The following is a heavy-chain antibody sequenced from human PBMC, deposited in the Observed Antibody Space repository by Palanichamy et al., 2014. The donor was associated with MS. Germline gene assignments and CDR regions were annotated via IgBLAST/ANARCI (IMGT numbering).Heavy chain of an antibody. V-gene: IGHV1-2*02. CDR2: INPNTGAT. J-gene: IGHJ4*02. CDR3: ATRDGYTNSWQKPFFEY. D-gene: IGHD6-13*01. Sequence: QVQLVQSGAEVQKPGASVKVSCKASGYTFTGCYTHWVRQAPGQGLEWMGWINPNTGATNYAQKFQGRVTMTRDTSISTAYMDLTTLRSDDTAVYYCATRDGYTNSWQKPFFEYWGQGTLVTVSS. CDR1: GYTFTGCY.